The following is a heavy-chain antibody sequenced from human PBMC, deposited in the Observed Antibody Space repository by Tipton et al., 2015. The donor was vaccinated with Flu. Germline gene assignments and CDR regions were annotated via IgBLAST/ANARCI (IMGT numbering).Heavy chain of an antibody. CDR2: IYPTDFDT. D-gene: IGHD3-16*02. CDR3: ARGFGSGYTTSSDGMDV. V-gene: IGHV5-51*01. J-gene: IGHJ6*02. CDR1: GKTFANHW. Sequence: QLVQSGAEVKEPGESLKISCKGSGKTFANHWVGWVRQRPGKGLEWMGIIYPTDFDTRYRPSFEGQVTISADKSITTVYLQWSSLRASDPATYYCARGFGSGYTTSSDGMDVWGQGTTVTVSS.